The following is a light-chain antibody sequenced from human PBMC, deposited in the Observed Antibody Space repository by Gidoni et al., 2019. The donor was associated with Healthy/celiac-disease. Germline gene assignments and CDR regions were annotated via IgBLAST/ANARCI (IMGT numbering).Light chain of an antibody. CDR3: QTWGTGPWV. CDR2: LNSDGRH. J-gene: IGLJ3*02. V-gene: IGLV4-69*01. Sequence: QLVLTQSPSASASLGASVKLTCTLSSGHSSYAIAWHQQQPEKGPRYLMKLNSDGRHNQGDGIPDRFSGSSSGAGRYLTISSLQSEDEADYYCQTWGTGPWVFGGRTKLTVL. CDR1: SGHSSYA.